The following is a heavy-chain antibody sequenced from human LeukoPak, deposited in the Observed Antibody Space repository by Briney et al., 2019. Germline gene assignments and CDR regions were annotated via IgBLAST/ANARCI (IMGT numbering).Heavy chain of an antibody. Sequence: GGSLRLSCAASGFTFSGYSMNWVRQAPGKGLEWVSYISSSSNTIHYADSVKGRFTISRDNGKNSLYLQMNSLRAEDTAVYYCARGGDPDYWGQGTLVTVSS. J-gene: IGHJ4*02. CDR1: GFTFSGYS. V-gene: IGHV3-48*01. CDR3: ARGGDPDY. D-gene: IGHD2-21*02. CDR2: ISSSSNTI.